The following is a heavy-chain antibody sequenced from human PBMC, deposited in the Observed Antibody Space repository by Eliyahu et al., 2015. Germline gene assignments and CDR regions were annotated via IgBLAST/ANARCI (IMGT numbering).Heavy chain of an antibody. V-gene: IGHV3-30*18. CDR3: AKGSWLDY. D-gene: IGHD5-12*01. J-gene: IGHJ4*02. Sequence: QVQLVESGGGVVQPGRSLXLSCAASGFTFSSYGMHWVRQAPGKGLEWVAVISYDGSNKYYADSVKGRFTISRDNSKNTLYLQMNSLRAEDTAVYYCAKGSWLDYWGQGTLVTVSS. CDR2: ISYDGSNK. CDR1: GFTFSSYG.